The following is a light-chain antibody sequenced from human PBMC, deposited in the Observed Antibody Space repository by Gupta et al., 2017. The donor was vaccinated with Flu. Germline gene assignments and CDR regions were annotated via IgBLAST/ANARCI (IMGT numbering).Light chain of an antibody. CDR3: QQYDDLVT. CDR1: QDIRNL. J-gene: IGKJ2*01. V-gene: IGKV1-33*01. Sequence: DIQMTQSPSSLSTSVGDRVIITCQASQDIRNLVNWYQQKPGKAPKLLIYDASHLEPGVPSRFRGSGSGTEFTLTISSLQPEDIATYYCQQYDDLVTFGQGTKLEIK. CDR2: DAS.